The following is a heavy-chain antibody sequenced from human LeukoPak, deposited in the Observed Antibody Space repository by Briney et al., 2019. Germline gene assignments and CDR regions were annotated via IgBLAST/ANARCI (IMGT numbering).Heavy chain of an antibody. V-gene: IGHV3-21*01. J-gene: IGHJ4*03. CDR3: AKDATYYYDSSGYFDY. CDR1: GFTFSSYS. CDR2: ISSSSSYI. D-gene: IGHD3-22*01. Sequence: GGSLRLSCAASGFTFSSYSMNWVRQAPGKGLEWVSSISSSSSYIYYVDSVKGRFTISRDNAKNSLYLQMDSLRAEDTAVYYCAKDATYYYDSSGYFDYWGQGTMVTVSS.